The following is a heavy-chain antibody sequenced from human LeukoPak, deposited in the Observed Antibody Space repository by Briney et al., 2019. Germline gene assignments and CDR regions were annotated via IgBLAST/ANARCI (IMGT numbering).Heavy chain of an antibody. V-gene: IGHV4-4*02. J-gene: IGHJ4*02. CDR1: GGSISSTNW. Sequence: PSETLSLTCGVSGGSISSTNWWTWVRQPPGEGLEWIGEVHLSGRTNYIPSLESRVTMSVDMSENHISLKLTSVTAADTAVYYCAREGGPYRPLDYSGQGTLVTVSS. CDR2: VHLSGRT. CDR3: AREGGPYRPLDY.